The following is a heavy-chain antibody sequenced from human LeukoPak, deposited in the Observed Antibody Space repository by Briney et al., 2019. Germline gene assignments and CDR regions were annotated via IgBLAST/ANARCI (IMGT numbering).Heavy chain of an antibody. CDR1: GFTFSRYA. V-gene: IGHV3-23*01. J-gene: IGHJ4*02. D-gene: IGHD3-10*01. Sequence: PGGSLRLSCAASGFTFSRYAMSWVRQAPGKGLEWVSAISGSGGSTYYADSVKGRFTISRDNSKNTLYLQMNSLRAEDTAVYYCAKINTDDYYGSGSYLVYWGQGTLVTVSS. CDR2: ISGSGGST. CDR3: AKINTDDYYGSGSYLVY.